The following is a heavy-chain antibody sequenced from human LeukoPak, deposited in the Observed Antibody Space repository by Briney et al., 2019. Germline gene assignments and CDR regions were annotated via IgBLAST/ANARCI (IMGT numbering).Heavy chain of an antibody. CDR2: ISYDGSNK. D-gene: IGHD2-15*01. V-gene: IGHV3-30*18. Sequence: GRSLRLSCAASGFTFSSYGMHWVRQAPGKGLEWMAVISYDGSNKYYADSVKGRFTISRDNSKNTLYLQMDSLRAEDTAVYYCAKSATKESGYWGQGTLVTVSS. CDR3: AKSATKESGY. CDR1: GFTFSSYG. J-gene: IGHJ4*02.